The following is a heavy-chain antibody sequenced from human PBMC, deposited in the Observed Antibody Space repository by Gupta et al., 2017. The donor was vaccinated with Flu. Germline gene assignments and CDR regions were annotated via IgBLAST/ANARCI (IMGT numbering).Heavy chain of an antibody. CDR1: GGSISSGSYY. CDR3: ARGIDFDY. Sequence: QVQLQESGPGLVKPSQTLSLTCTVSGGSISSGSYYWSWIRQPAGKGLEWIGRIYTSGSTNYNPSLKSRVTISVDTSKNQFSLKLSSVTAADTAVYYCARGIDFDYWGQGTLVTVSS. V-gene: IGHV4-61*02. J-gene: IGHJ4*02. CDR2: IYTSGST. D-gene: IGHD2-21*01.